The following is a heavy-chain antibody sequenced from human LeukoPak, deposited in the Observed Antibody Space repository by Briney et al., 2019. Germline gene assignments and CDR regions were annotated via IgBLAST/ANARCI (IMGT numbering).Heavy chain of an antibody. V-gene: IGHV3-23*01. CDR2: ISGSGGST. CDR1: GFTFSNYA. CDR3: GVRPDFDY. Sequence: PGGSLRLSCAASGFTFSNYAMSWVRQAPGKGPEWVSAISGSGGSTYYADSVKGRFTISRDNSKNTLYLQMNSLRAEDTAVYYCGVRPDFDYWGQGTLVTVSS. J-gene: IGHJ4*02.